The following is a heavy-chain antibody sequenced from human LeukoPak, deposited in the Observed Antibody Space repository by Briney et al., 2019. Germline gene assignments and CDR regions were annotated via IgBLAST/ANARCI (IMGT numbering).Heavy chain of an antibody. V-gene: IGHV3-23*01. J-gene: IGHJ4*02. CDR1: GFTFSSYA. Sequence: PGGSLRLSCAASGFTFSSYAMSWVRQAPGKGLEWVSAISGSGGSTYYADSVKGRFTISRDNSKNTLYLQMNSLRAEDTAVDYCAKDAAQWELLPVYFDYWGQGTLVTVSS. CDR3: AKDAAQWELLPVYFDY. CDR2: ISGSGGST. D-gene: IGHD1-26*01.